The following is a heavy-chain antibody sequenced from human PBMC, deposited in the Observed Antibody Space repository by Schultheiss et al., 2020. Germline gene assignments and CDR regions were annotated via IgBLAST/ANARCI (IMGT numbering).Heavy chain of an antibody. CDR3: VHSANTPPYPGY. Sequence: SGPTLVKPTQTLTLTCAFSGFSLRTRGVGVGWIRQPPGKALEWLALIYWDNDKRYSPSLKSRLTITKDTSKNQVVLTVTNMDPVDTATYYCVHSANTPPYPGYWGKGTLLTVSS. CDR1: GFSLRTRGVG. CDR2: IYWDNDK. J-gene: IGHJ4*02. V-gene: IGHV2-5*02.